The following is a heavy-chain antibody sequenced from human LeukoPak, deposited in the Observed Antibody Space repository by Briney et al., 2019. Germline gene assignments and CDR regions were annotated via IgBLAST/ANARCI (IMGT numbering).Heavy chain of an antibody. V-gene: IGHV1-2*02. D-gene: IGHD1-26*01. J-gene: IGHJ4*02. Sequence: ASVKVSCKASGYTFTAYYMHWVRQAPGQGLEWMGWINPNSGGTRYAQKFQGRVTLTRDTSISTAYMELSRLRSDDTAVYYCARDHVGDYWGQGTLVTVSS. CDR1: GYTFTAYY. CDR2: INPNSGGT. CDR3: ARDHVGDY.